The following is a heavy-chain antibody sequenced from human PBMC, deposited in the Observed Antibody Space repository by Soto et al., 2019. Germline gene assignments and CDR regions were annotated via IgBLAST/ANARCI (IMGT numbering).Heavy chain of an antibody. V-gene: IGHV4-31*03. D-gene: IGHD5-18*01. CDR1: GASVDSAGYF. CDR2: INYSGST. CDR3: ARGTGLSYTYGIDD. Sequence: SETLSLTCTVSGASVDSAGYFWTWIRQRPGKGLEWIGHINYSGSTDHTPSLRSRLMVSIDTSKNQFSLKLNSVTAADTAIYYCARGTGLSYTYGIDDWGQGPLVTVSS. J-gene: IGHJ1*01.